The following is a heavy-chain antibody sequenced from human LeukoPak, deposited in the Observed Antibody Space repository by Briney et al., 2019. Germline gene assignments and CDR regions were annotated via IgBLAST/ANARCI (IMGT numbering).Heavy chain of an antibody. J-gene: IGHJ3*02. CDR1: GYTFTSYG. CDR2: ISAYNGNT. V-gene: IGHV1-18*01. D-gene: IGHD3-16*01. CDR3: ARDEGGPPDAFDI. Sequence: GASVKVSCKASGYTFTSYGISWVRQAPGQGLEWMGWISAYNGNTNYAQKLQGRVTMTTDTSTSTAYTELRSLRSDDTAVYYCARDEGGPPDAFDIWGQGTMVTVSS.